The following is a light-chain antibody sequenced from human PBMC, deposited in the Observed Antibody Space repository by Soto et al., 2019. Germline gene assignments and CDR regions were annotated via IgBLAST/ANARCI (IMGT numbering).Light chain of an antibody. Sequence: QSALTQPASVSGSPGQSITISCTETSSDVGSYNLVSWYQQHPGKAPKLMIYEGNKRSSGVSNRFSGSKSGNTASLTISGLQAEDEADYYCCSYAGSTTWVFGGGTKLTVL. CDR2: EGN. V-gene: IGLV2-23*01. J-gene: IGLJ3*02. CDR1: SSDVGSYNL. CDR3: CSYAGSTTWV.